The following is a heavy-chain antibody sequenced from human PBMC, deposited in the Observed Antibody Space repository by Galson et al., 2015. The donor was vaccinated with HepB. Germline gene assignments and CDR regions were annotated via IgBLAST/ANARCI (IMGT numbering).Heavy chain of an antibody. V-gene: IGHV3-30*04. J-gene: IGHJ6*02. CDR3: ARDLGSYSIFYYYGLDV. CDR2: ISYDGSNK. CDR1: GFTFSSYA. D-gene: IGHD1-26*01. Sequence: SLRLSCAASGFTFSSYAMHWVRQAPGKGLEWGAVISYDGSNKNYADSVKGRFTISKDNSKNTLYLQMNSLRPEDTAVYYCARDLGSYSIFYYYGLDVWGQGTTVTVSS.